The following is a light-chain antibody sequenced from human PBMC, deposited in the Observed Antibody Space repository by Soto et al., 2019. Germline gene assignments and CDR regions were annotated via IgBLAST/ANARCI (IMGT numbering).Light chain of an antibody. J-gene: IGKJ4*01. CDR1: QSISSW. V-gene: IGKV1-5*03. CDR2: KAS. CDR3: HQYSIYPLT. Sequence: DIQMTQSPSTLSASVGDRVTITCRASQSISSWLAWYQQKPGKAPKALIQKASSLESGVPSRLSGSGSWTEFTLTISSLQPDDFATSHCHQYSIYPLTFGGGTKVEIK.